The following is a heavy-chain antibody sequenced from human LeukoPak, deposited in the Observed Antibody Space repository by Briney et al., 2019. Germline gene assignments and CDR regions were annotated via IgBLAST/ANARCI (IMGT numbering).Heavy chain of an antibody. CDR2: IKEDGSTI. D-gene: IGHD7-27*01. J-gene: IGHJ4*02. CDR1: GFTFSNFW. CDR3: VRDPGWGAIDY. V-gene: IGHV3-7*01. Sequence: GGSLRLSCAASGFTFSNFWMSWVRQSPGKGLEWVADIKEDGSTILFVDSMRGRFTISRDNAKNSLYQQMNSLRVEDTGVYYCVRDPGWGAIDYWGRGILVTVTS.